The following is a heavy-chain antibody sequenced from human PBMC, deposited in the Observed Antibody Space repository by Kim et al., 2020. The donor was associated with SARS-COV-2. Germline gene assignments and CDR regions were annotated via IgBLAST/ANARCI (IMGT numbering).Heavy chain of an antibody. J-gene: IGHJ4*02. D-gene: IGHD2-2*01. CDR2: ISISGDVT. CDR3: AKEEVPNDY. CDR1: GYTFSRHA. Sequence: GGSLRLSCVVSGYTFSRHAMSWVRQAPGKGLEWVSGISISGDVTFYADSVKGRFNISRDNSQNTVYLQMNSLRVDDTARYYCAKEEVPNDYWGQGTLVTVSS. V-gene: IGHV3-23*01.